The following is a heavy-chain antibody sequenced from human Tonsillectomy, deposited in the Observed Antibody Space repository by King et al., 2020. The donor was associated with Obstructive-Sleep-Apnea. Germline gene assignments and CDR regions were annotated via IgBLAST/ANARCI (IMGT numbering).Heavy chain of an antibody. Sequence: VQLVESGGGVVQPGTSLRLSCAASGFTFSRYTMHWVRQAPGKGLEWVSLISYDGSNKYYADSLKGRFTVSRDNFKNTLYVQMNRLIPEDTAVYYCARHRVVVVPTRNYYFGMDVWGQGTTVTVSS. CDR2: ISYDGSNK. V-gene: IGHV3-30*04. CDR3: ARHRVVVVPTRNYYFGMDV. CDR1: GFTFSRYT. D-gene: IGHD2-15*01. J-gene: IGHJ6*02.